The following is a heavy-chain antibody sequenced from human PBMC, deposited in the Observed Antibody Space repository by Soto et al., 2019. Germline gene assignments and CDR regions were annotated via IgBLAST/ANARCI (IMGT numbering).Heavy chain of an antibody. Sequence: QVQLVESGGGVVQPGRSLRLSCAASGFTFSSYGMHWVRQAPGKGLEWVTVISYDGTNEYYADSVKGRFTISRDDSKTTLYPQMISLRAEDTAVYYCAKDLGSRLVWEYGIDLWGQGTTVTVSS. CDR3: AKDLGSRLVWEYGIDL. D-gene: IGHD2-15*01. CDR2: ISYDGTNE. CDR1: GFTFSSYG. J-gene: IGHJ6*02. V-gene: IGHV3-30*18.